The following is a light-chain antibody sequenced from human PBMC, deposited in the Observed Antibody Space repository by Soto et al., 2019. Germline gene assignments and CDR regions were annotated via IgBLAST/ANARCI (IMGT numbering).Light chain of an antibody. Sequence: DIQMSQSPSSLSASVGDRVTISCQASQEISYYLNWYQVRPGKAPQLLISGATNLETGVPSRFGGSGSGTDFTFTISSVQPEDVATYYCQQYGYLLSFGQGTKLEVK. CDR2: GAT. CDR3: QQYGYLLS. CDR1: QEISYY. J-gene: IGKJ2*01. V-gene: IGKV1-33*01.